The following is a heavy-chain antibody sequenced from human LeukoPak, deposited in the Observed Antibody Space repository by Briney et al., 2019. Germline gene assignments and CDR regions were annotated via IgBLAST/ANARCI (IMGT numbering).Heavy chain of an antibody. CDR3: ARDETSKGDAFDI. CDR1: GGSISSYY. V-gene: IGHV4-59*01. Sequence: SETLSLTCTVSGGSISSYYWNWIRQPPGKGLEWIGDIYYSGSTNYNPSLKSRVTISVDTSKNQFSLKLSSVTAADTAVYYCARDETSKGDAFDIWGQGTMVTVSS. J-gene: IGHJ3*02. CDR2: IYYSGST.